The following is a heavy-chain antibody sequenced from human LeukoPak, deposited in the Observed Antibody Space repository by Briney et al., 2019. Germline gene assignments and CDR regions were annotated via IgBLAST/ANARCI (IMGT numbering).Heavy chain of an antibody. J-gene: IGHJ4*02. CDR3: ARGGKDYYDSSGYYSFDY. V-gene: IGHV3-48*01. CDR2: ISSSSSTI. CDR1: GFTFSSYS. D-gene: IGHD3-22*01. Sequence: GGSLRLSCAASGFTFSSYSMNWVRQAPGKGLEWVSYISSSSSTIYYADSVKGRFTISRDNAKNSLYLQMNSLRAEDTAVYYCARGGKDYYDSSGYYSFDYWGQGTLVTVSS.